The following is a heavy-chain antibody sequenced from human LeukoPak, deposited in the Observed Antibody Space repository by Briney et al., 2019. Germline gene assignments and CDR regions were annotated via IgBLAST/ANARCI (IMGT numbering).Heavy chain of an antibody. CDR2: IWYDGSNK. Sequence: PGGSLRLSCAASGFTFSSSGMHWVRQAPGKGLEWVAVIWYDGSNKYYAESVKGRFTISRDNSKNTLFLQMNSLRADDTAVYYCARTIAVAGPYYFDYWGQGTLVTVSS. CDR3: ARTIAVAGPYYFDY. J-gene: IGHJ4*02. D-gene: IGHD6-19*01. V-gene: IGHV3-33*01. CDR1: GFTFSSSG.